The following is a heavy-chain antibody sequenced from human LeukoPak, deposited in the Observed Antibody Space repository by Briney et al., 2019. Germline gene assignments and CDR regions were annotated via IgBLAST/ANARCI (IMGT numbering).Heavy chain of an antibody. CDR1: VGSSVVN. D-gene: IGHD7-27*01. CDR3: SRFSRIMWGVWGDAVDI. V-gene: IGHV4-34*01. J-gene: IGHJ3*02. Sequence: SETLSLTCAVHMVGSSVVNWGWGRQPPGKGLEWIGEINDGGSTNYNPSLMSRATVTADRYITQLSLIMRSVTPGYTGVYYCSRFSRIMWGVWGDAVDIWDQGTMVTVS. CDR2: INDGGST.